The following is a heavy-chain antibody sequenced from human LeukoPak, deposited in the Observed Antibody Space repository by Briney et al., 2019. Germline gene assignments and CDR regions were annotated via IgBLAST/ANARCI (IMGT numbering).Heavy chain of an antibody. CDR2: ISSSGSTI. CDR3: ATVVPGAPNLLGY. CDR1: GFTFSDYY. J-gene: IGHJ4*02. V-gene: IGHV3-11*04. Sequence: PGGSLRLSCAASGFTFSDYYMSWIRQAPGKGLEWVSYISSSGSTIYYADSVKGRFTISRDNAKNTLYLQMNSLRAEDTAVYYCATVVPGAPNLLGYWGQGTLVTVSS. D-gene: IGHD2-2*01.